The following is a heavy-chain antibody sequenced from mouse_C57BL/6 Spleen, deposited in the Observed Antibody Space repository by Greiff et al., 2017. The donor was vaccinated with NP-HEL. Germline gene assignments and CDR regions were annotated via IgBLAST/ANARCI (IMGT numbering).Heavy chain of an antibody. Sequence: QVQLQQPGAELVRPGSSVKLSCKASGYTFTSYWMHWVKQRPIQGLEWIGNIDPSDSETHYNQKFKDKATLTVDKSSSTAYMQLSSLTSEDSAVYYCARKGGNSPSFAYWGQGTLVTVSA. D-gene: IGHD2-1*01. J-gene: IGHJ3*01. CDR1: GYTFTSYW. V-gene: IGHV1-52*01. CDR2: IDPSDSET. CDR3: ARKGGNSPSFAY.